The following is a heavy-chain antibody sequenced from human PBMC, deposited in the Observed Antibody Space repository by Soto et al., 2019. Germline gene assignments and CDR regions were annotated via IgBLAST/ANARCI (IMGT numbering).Heavy chain of an antibody. J-gene: IGHJ6*02. CDR1: GYTFTSYG. CDR2: ISAYNGNT. Sequence: VASVKVSCKASGYTFTSYGISWVRQAPGQGLEWMGWISAYNGNTNYAQKLQGRVTMTTDTSTSTAYMELRSLRSDDTAVYYCAREVSTLLWFGDYYYGMDVWGQGTTVTVSS. D-gene: IGHD3-10*01. V-gene: IGHV1-18*01. CDR3: AREVSTLLWFGDYYYGMDV.